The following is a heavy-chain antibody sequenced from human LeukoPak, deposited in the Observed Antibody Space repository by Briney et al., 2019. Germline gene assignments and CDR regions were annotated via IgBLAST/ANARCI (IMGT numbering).Heavy chain of an antibody. CDR1: GFTFRSYL. V-gene: IGHV3-7*01. J-gene: IGHJ6*02. D-gene: IGHD1-26*01. CDR2: INQDGSEK. Sequence: GGSLRLSCAASGFTFRSYLMSWVRQAPGKGLEWVANINQDGSEKYYVDSVKGRFTISRDNAKNSLYLQMNSLRVEDTAVYYCARDCPPGEWDYYGMDVWGQGTTVTVSS. CDR3: ARDCPPGEWDYYGMDV.